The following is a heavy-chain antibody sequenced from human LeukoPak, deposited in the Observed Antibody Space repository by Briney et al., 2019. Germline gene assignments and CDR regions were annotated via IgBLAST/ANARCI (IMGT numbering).Heavy chain of an antibody. Sequence: KTSETLSLTCTVSGGSISSYYWSWIRQPPGKGLEWIGYIYYSGSTNYNPSLKSRVTISVDTSKNQFSLKLSSVTAADTAVYYCARGSNGNYPEAFDIWGQGTMVTVSS. CDR1: GGSISSYY. CDR3: ARGSNGNYPEAFDI. V-gene: IGHV4-59*01. CDR2: IYYSGST. D-gene: IGHD4-17*01. J-gene: IGHJ3*02.